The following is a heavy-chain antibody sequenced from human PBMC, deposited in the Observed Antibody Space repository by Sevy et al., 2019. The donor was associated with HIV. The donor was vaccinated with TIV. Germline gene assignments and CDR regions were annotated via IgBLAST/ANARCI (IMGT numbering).Heavy chain of an antibody. D-gene: IGHD5-18*01. J-gene: IGHJ4*02. CDR1: GFTFSSYA. CDR2: ISYDGSNK. V-gene: IGHV3-30-3*01. CDR3: ARDNLGGYSYGFG. Sequence: GGSLGLSCAASGFTFSSYAMHWVRQAPGKGLEWVAVISYDGSNKYYADSVKGRFTISRDNSKNTLYLQMNSLRAEDTAVYYCARDNLGGYSYGFGWGQGTLVTVSS.